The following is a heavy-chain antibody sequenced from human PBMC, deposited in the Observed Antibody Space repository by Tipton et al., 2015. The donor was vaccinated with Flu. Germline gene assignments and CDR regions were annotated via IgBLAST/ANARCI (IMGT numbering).Heavy chain of an antibody. CDR3: ARSVTYYYDSSDSTFDY. Sequence: TLSLTCTVSGGSISSYYWSWIRQPAGKGLEWIGRIYSSGSTSYNPSLKSRVTMSVDTAENQFSLRLSSVTAADTAVYYCARSVTYYYDSSDSTFDYWGQGTLVTVSS. V-gene: IGHV4-4*07. CDR2: IYSSGST. J-gene: IGHJ4*02. CDR1: GGSISSYY. D-gene: IGHD3-22*01.